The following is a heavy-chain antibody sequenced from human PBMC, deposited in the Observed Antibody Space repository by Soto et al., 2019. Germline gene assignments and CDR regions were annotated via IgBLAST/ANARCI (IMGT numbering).Heavy chain of an antibody. CDR3: ARWGTTGGVVV. CDR2: TSYEGSDK. Sequence: QVQLVESGGGVVQPGTSLRVSCVGSGFTFRSYVIHWVRQAPDKGLEWVALTSYEGSDKYYDDSVRGRFTIPRDNSRTSVEVQLASLRLEDTAIYCWARWGTTGGVVVWGQGPLVSV. CDR1: GFTFRSYV. J-gene: IGHJ1*01. V-gene: IGHV3-30*19. D-gene: IGHD3-16*01.